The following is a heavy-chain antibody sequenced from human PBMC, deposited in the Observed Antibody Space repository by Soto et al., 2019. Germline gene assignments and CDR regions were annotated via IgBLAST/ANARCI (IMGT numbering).Heavy chain of an antibody. J-gene: IGHJ4*02. CDR2: ISNSGGST. CDR1: GFTFSSYA. D-gene: IGHD2-15*01. V-gene: IGHV3-23*01. CDR3: ANPLAHCSGPKCYGPVTF. Sequence: EVQLLESGGGLVQPGGSMRLSCAASGFTFSSYAMTWVRQAPGKGLEYVSSISNSGGSTYYADSLKGRFTVSRDNSKITLYLQMNSLRADDTAVYYCANPLAHCSGPKCYGPVTFWGQGTLVIVSS.